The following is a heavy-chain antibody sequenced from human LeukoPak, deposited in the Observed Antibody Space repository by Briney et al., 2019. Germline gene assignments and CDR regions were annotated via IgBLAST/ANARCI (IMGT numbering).Heavy chain of an antibody. V-gene: IGHV3-48*03. Sequence: GGSLRLSCVASGFSFSTYEMNWVRQAPGKGLEWPSYISGSGDTIYYAESMKGRFTISRDNAKNSLYLRMNSLRAEDTAIYYCVSAYGGLLDYWGQGTLVTVSS. CDR1: GFSFSTYE. J-gene: IGHJ4*02. CDR3: VSAYGGLLDY. D-gene: IGHD3-10*01. CDR2: ISGSGDTI.